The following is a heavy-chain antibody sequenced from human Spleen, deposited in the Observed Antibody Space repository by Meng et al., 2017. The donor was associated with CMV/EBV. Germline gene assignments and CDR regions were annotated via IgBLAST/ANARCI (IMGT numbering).Heavy chain of an antibody. V-gene: IGHV3-7*01. CDR3: ARDGSHGGIAVD. CDR1: GFTFSSYW. CDR2: IKQDGSEK. Sequence: GESLKISCAASGFTFSSYWMSWVRQAPGKGLEWVANIKQDGSEKYYVDSVKGRFIISRDNAKNSLYLQMNSLRAEDTAVYYCARDGSHGGIAVDWGQGTLVTVSS. J-gene: IGHJ4*02. D-gene: IGHD6-19*01.